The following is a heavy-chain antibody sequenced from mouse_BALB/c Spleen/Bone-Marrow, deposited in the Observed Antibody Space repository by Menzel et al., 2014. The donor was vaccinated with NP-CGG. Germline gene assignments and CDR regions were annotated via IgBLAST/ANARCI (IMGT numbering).Heavy chain of an antibody. CDR2: FWSGGST. CDR3: ARNSGPLFAY. CDR1: GFSLTSYG. J-gene: IGHJ3*01. D-gene: IGHD3-1*01. V-gene: IGHV2-2*02. Sequence: QVQLQQSGPGLVQPSQSLSITCTVSGFSLTSYGVHWVRQSPGKGLEWLGVFWSGGSTDYKAAFITRLSISKDNTKSQVFFKMNSLQANDTAIYYCARNSGPLFAYWGQGTLVTVSA.